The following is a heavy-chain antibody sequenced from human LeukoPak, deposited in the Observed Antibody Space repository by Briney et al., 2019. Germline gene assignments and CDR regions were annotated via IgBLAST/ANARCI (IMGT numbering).Heavy chain of an antibody. CDR1: GFTFSSYE. D-gene: IGHD6-19*01. CDR2: ISSSSSTI. CDR3: ARGLLGGAVAGTSDY. J-gene: IGHJ4*02. Sequence: PGGSLRLSCAASGFTFSSYEMNWVRQAPGKGLEWVSYISSSSSTIYYADSVKGRFTISRDNAKNSLYLQMNSLRAEDTAVYYCARGLLGGAVAGTSDYWGQGTLVTVSS. V-gene: IGHV3-48*03.